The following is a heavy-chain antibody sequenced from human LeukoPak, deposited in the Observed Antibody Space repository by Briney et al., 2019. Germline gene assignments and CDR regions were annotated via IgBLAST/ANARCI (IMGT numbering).Heavy chain of an antibody. J-gene: IGHJ4*02. CDR3: ARDPPRRRNYFDY. Sequence: GGSLRLSCAASGFTFSSYWMSWVRQAPGKGLEWVANIRQDGSVQNYVDSVKGRFTISRDNAKNSLYLQMNSLRAEDTAVYYCARDPPRRRNYFDYWGQGTLVTVSS. CDR2: IRQDGSVQ. CDR1: GFTFSSYW. V-gene: IGHV3-7*01.